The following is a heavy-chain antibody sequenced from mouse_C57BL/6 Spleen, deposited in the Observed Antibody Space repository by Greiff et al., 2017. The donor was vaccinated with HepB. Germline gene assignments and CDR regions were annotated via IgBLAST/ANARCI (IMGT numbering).Heavy chain of an antibody. Sequence: VQLQQPGAELVMPGASVKLSCKASGYTFTSYWMHWVKQRPGQGLEWIGEIDPSDSYTNYNQKFKGKSTLTVDKSSSTAYMQLSSLTSEDSAVYYCARGDGRSNWYFDVWGTGTTVTVSS. CDR1: GYTFTSYW. CDR2: IDPSDSYT. CDR3: ARGDGRSNWYFDV. V-gene: IGHV1-69*01. D-gene: IGHD1-1*01. J-gene: IGHJ1*03.